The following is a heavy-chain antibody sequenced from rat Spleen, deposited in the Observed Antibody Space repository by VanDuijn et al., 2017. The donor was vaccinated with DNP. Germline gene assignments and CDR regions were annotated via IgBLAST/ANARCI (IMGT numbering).Heavy chain of an antibody. J-gene: IGHJ2*01. D-gene: IGHD1-11*01. CDR1: GLTFSDYN. Sequence: EVQLVESGGGLVQPGRSLKLSCAASGLTFSDYNMAWVRQAPKKGLEWVASIIYDGSRTYYRDSVQGRFTISRDNAKTTLYLQMDSLRSDDTATYYCVTRGMYGGYDHWGQGVMVTVSS. CDR3: VTRGMYGGYDH. V-gene: IGHV5S10*01. CDR2: IIYDGSRT.